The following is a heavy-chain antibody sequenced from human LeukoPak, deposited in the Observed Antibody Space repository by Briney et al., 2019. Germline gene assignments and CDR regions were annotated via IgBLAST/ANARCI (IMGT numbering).Heavy chain of an antibody. CDR3: ARGYSDYISYLYF. J-gene: IGHJ4*02. CDR2: INIYNSHT. CDR1: GYTFSSYV. V-gene: IGHV1-18*01. D-gene: IGHD4-11*01. Sequence: ASVKVSCKASGYTFSSYVISWVRQAPGQGLEWMGWINIYNSHTNYAQKFQGRVTMTTDTSTSTAYSELRSLRSDDTAMLFFARGYSDYISYLYFWGQGTLGTVSS.